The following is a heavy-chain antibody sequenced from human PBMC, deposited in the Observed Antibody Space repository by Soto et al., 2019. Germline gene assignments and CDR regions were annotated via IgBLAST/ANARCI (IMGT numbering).Heavy chain of an antibody. CDR1: GYGFTTYG. Sequence: QGHLVQSGAEVKKPGASVKVSCKGSGYGFTTYGITWVRQAPGQGLEWMAWISAHNGNTNYAQKVQCRVTVTRDTSTSTAYMELRSLRYDDTVVYYCARGRYGDYWGQGALVNVSS. V-gene: IGHV1-18*01. D-gene: IGHD1-1*01. CDR3: ARGRYGDY. CDR2: ISAHNGNT. J-gene: IGHJ4*02.